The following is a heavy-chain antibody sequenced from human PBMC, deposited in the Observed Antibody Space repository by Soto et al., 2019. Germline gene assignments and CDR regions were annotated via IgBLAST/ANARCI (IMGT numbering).Heavy chain of an antibody. V-gene: IGHV2-5*02. CDR3: ARRTTTVTWWFDP. CDR2: IYWDDDT. CDR1: GFSLTTRGVG. D-gene: IGHD4-17*01. Sequence: QITLKESGPTLVKPTQTLTLTCTFSGFSLTTRGVGVGWIRQPPGKPLEWLALIYWDDDTRYSPSLKSRLAITKDTSKNQVVLTMSNIDPADTGTYFCARRTTTVTWWFDPWGQGTLVTVSS. J-gene: IGHJ5*02.